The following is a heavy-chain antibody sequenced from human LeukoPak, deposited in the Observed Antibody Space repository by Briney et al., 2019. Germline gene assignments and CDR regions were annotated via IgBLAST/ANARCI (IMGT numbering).Heavy chain of an antibody. Sequence: GGSLRLSCAASGFTFSSYSMNWVRQAPGKGLEWVSSISSSSTNIYYADSVKGRFTISRDNSKNTLYLQMNSLRAEDTAVYYCAREASAARQLGYYYMDVWGKGTTVTVSS. D-gene: IGHD6-6*01. CDR3: AREASAARQLGYYYMDV. V-gene: IGHV3-21*01. J-gene: IGHJ6*03. CDR1: GFTFSSYS. CDR2: ISSSSTNI.